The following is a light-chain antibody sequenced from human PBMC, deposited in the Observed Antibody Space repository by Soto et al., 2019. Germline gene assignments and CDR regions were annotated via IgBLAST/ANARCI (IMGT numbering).Light chain of an antibody. CDR2: GAS. CDR1: QSVSSN. V-gene: IGKV3-15*01. J-gene: IGKJ1*01. Sequence: EIVMTQSPATLSVSPGERATLSCRASQSVSSNLAWYQQKPGQAPRLLMYGASTRATGIPDRFSGSGSGTEFTLTISSLQSEDFAASYCQQQNNWPPWTFGQGTKVEIK. CDR3: QQQNNWPPWT.